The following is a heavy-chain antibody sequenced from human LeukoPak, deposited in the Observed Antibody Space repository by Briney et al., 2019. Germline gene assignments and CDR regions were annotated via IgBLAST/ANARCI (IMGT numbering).Heavy chain of an antibody. V-gene: IGHV3-13*01. Sequence: GGSLRLSCVASGLTFSSYDMHWVRQAPGKGLEWVSSIGATGDTYYAGSVKGRFTISRENAKKSVYLQMSSLSAGDTAVYFCVLGAYWNDDKNAFHIWGPGTMVTVSS. CDR1: GLTFSSYD. J-gene: IGHJ3*02. D-gene: IGHD1-1*01. CDR2: IGATGDT. CDR3: VLGAYWNDDKNAFHI.